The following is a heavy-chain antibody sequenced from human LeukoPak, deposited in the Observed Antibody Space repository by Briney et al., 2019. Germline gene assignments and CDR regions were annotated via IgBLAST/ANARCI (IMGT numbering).Heavy chain of an antibody. V-gene: IGHV3-21*01. CDR3: ARDRPTGRSRGVVVQ. Sequence: GRSLRLSCAASGFTFDTYAMTWVRQAPGKGLEWVSSISSGGTYIYYAESVRGRSTISRDNTKNFLYLQLSTLRVEDTAVYYCARDRPTGRSRGVVVQWGQGTLVTVSS. CDR2: ISSGGTYI. CDR1: GFTFDTYA. J-gene: IGHJ4*02. D-gene: IGHD2-15*01.